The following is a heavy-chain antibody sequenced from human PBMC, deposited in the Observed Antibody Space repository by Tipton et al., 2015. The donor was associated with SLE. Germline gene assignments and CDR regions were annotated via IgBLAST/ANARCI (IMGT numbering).Heavy chain of an antibody. V-gene: IGHV4-39*07. CDR3: AREGCSSTSCYTGGWFDS. Sequence: TLSLTCTVSGGSISSSSYYWGWIRQPPGKGLEWIGSIYYSGSTYYNASLKSRVTTSVDTSKNQFSLKLSSVTAADTAVYYWAREGCSSTSCYTGGWFDSWGQGSLVTVSS. D-gene: IGHD2-2*02. CDR2: IYYSGST. CDR1: GGSISSSSYY. J-gene: IGHJ5*01.